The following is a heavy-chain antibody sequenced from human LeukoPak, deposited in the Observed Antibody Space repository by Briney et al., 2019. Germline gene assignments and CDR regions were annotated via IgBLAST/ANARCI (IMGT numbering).Heavy chain of an antibody. CDR2: ISASGGST. V-gene: IGHV3-23*01. J-gene: IGHJ4*02. Sequence: GGSLRLSCAVSGVIFNNYAMSWVRQAPGRGLEWVSVISASGGSTYYADSVKGRFTIFRDNSKNTLYLQMNSLRAEDTAVYHCANGWSPDYWGRGTLVTVSS. CDR1: GVIFNNYA. D-gene: IGHD2-15*01. CDR3: ANGWSPDY.